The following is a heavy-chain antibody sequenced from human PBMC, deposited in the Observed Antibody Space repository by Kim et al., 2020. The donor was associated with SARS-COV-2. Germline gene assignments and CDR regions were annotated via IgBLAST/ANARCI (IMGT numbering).Heavy chain of an antibody. CDR3: ARGNHYPVGGYYYGMDV. CDR2: ISSSSSYI. D-gene: IGHD3-16*01. CDR1: GFTFSSYS. J-gene: IGHJ6*02. Sequence: GGSLRLSCAASGFTFSSYSMNWVRQAPGKGLEWVSSISSSSSYIYYADSVKGRFTISRDNAKNSLYLQMNSLRAEDTAVYYCARGNHYPVGGYYYGMDVWGQGTTVTVSS. V-gene: IGHV3-21*01.